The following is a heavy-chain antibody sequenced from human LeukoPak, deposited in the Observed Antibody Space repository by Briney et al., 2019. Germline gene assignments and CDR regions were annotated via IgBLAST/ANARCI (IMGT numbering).Heavy chain of an antibody. CDR3: AKQPTTGWYAGGNWFDP. Sequence: GGSLRLSCVASGFTFSNLAMGWVRQAPGQGLEWVSLISGSGGDRRYADSVRGRFSISRDNSKNTLYLQMNSLRAEDTAVFYCAKQPTTGWYAGGNWFDPWGQGTLVTVSS. D-gene: IGHD6-19*01. J-gene: IGHJ5*02. CDR2: ISGSGGDR. CDR1: GFTFSNLA. V-gene: IGHV3-23*01.